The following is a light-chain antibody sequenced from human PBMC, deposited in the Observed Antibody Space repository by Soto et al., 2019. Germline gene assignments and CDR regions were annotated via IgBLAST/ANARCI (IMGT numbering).Light chain of an antibody. Sequence: DIQLTQSPSSLSASVGDRVTITCRASQNISIFLNWYQQKPGKAPKLLIYTASDLESGVPSRISGGGSVTEFTLSISSLQPEDFATYYCQQSYSTLVTFGPGTKVDIK. V-gene: IGKV1-39*01. CDR3: QQSYSTLVT. CDR2: TAS. J-gene: IGKJ3*01. CDR1: QNISIF.